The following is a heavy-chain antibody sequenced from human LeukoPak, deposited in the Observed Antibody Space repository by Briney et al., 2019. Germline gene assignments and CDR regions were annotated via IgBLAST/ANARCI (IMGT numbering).Heavy chain of an antibody. CDR1: GFTFSSYE. Sequence: AGGSLRLSCAASGFTFSSYEMNWVRQAPGKGLEWVSYISSSGSTIYYADSVKGRFTISRDNAKNSLYLQMNSLRAEDTAVYYCARDESGPTGYYMDVWGKGTTVTVSS. CDR2: ISSSGSTI. D-gene: IGHD3-3*01. CDR3: ARDESGPTGYYMDV. V-gene: IGHV3-48*03. J-gene: IGHJ6*03.